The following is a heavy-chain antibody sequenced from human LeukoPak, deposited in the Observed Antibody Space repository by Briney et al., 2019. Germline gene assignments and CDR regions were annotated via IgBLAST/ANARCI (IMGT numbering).Heavy chain of an antibody. CDR2: IYHSGST. Sequence: SETLSLTCTVSGGSFSSVSYYWSWIRQPPGKGLEWIGYIYHSGSTYYNPSLKSRVTISVDRSKNQFSLKLSSVTAADTAVYYCARITMVRGVGAFDIWGQGTMVTVSS. D-gene: IGHD3-10*01. CDR1: GGSFSSVSYY. CDR3: ARITMVRGVGAFDI. J-gene: IGHJ3*02. V-gene: IGHV4-30-2*01.